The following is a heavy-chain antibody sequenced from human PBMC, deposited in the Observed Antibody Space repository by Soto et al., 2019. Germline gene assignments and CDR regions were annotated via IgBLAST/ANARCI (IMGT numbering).Heavy chain of an antibody. CDR3: GIFRQWLSVRSWFYL. CDR1: GCTFSSYA. J-gene: IGHJ5*02. D-gene: IGHD6-19*01. V-gene: IGHV3-64D*08. Sequence: GGSLRLSCSASGCTFSSYAMHWVRQAPGKGLEYVSAISSNGGSTYYADSVKGRFTISRDNSKNTLYLQMSSLRAEDTAVYYCGIFRQWLSVRSWFYLCGQGTLVTVSS. CDR2: ISSNGGST.